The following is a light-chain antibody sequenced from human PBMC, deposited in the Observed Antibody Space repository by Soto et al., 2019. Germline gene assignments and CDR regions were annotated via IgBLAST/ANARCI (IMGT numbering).Light chain of an antibody. Sequence: QSVLTQPPSVSGAPGQRVTISCTGNSSNLGAGYDVHWYQQLPGAAPKLVIFGNRNRPSGIPERFSGSNSGNTATLTISRVAAGDEADYYCQVWDSSSDHVVFGGGTKVTVL. CDR1: SSNLGAGYD. CDR2: GNR. V-gene: IGLV1-40*01. CDR3: QVWDSSSDHVV. J-gene: IGLJ2*01.